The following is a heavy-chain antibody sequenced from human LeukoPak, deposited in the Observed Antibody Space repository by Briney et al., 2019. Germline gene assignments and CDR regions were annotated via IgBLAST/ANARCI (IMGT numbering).Heavy chain of an antibody. CDR2: ISSSSSTI. Sequence: KSGGSLRLSCAASGFTFSDYYMSWIRQAPGKGLEWVSYISSSSSTIYYADSVKGRFTISRDNAKNSLYLQMNSLRDEDTAVYYCASDRRDITGTLDYWGQGTLVTVSS. J-gene: IGHJ4*02. V-gene: IGHV3-11*04. CDR3: ASDRRDITGTLDY. CDR1: GFTFSDYY. D-gene: IGHD1-20*01.